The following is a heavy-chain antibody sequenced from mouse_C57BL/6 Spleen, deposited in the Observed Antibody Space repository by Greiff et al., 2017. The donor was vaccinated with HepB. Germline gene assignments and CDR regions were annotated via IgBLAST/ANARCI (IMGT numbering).Heavy chain of an antibody. V-gene: IGHV3-1*01. CDR3: ARGTWAWFAY. CDR2: ISYSGST. J-gene: IGHJ3*01. Sequence: EVKVVESGPGMVKPSQSLSLTCTVTGYSITSGYDWHWIRHFPGNKLEWMGYISYSGSTNYNPSLKSRISITHDTSKNHFFLKLNSVTTEDTATYYCARGTWAWFAYWGQGTLVTVSA. CDR1: GYSITSGYD. D-gene: IGHD3-3*01.